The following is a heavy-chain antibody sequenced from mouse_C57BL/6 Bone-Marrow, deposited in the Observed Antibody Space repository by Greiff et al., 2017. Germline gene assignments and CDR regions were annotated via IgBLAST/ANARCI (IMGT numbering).Heavy chain of an antibody. V-gene: IGHV1-19*01. Sequence: EVQLQQSGPVLVKPGASVKMSCTASGYTFTDYYMNWVKQSPGKGLEWIGVINPYNGSTSYNQKFKGKATVTVDKSSSTAYMELNSLTSEDSAVYYCARHGNYPRAMDYWGQGTSVTVSA. D-gene: IGHD2-1*01. CDR2: INPYNGST. J-gene: IGHJ4*01. CDR1: GYTFTDYY. CDR3: ARHGNYPRAMDY.